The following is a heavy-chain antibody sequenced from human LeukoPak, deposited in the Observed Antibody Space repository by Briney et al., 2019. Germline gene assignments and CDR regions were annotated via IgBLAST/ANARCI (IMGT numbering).Heavy chain of an antibody. CDR2: ISAYNGNT. CDR1: GYTFTSYG. D-gene: IGHD3-22*01. CDR3: ARGGHYYYDSSGYYY. Sequence: ASVKVSCKASGYTFTSYGISWVRQARGRGLEWMGWISAYNGNTNYTQNLQGRITMTTDTSTSTAYMELRSLRSDDTAVYYCARGGHYYYDSSGYYYWGQGTLVTVSS. J-gene: IGHJ4*02. V-gene: IGHV1-18*01.